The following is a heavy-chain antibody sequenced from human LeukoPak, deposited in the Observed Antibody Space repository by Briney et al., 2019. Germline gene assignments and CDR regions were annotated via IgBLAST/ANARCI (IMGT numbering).Heavy chain of an antibody. J-gene: IGHJ5*02. D-gene: IGHD3-16*01. CDR1: GYSISSGYY. CDR3: ARRGLRGNTPRGAHHFAP. Sequence: SETLSLTCTVSGYSISSGYYWGWIRQPPGKGLEWIGSIHHSGITHYNPSLKSRDTISVDTSKNQFSLKLSSVTAADTAVYYCARRGLRGNTPRGAHHFAPWGLGTLVAVSS. V-gene: IGHV4-38-2*02. CDR2: IHHSGIT.